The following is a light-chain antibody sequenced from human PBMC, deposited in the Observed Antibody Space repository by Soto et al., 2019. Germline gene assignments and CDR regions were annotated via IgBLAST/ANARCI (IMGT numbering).Light chain of an antibody. CDR2: GAS. CDR3: QQYDSSPRT. V-gene: IGKV3-20*01. CDR1: QSVSNNY. Sequence: EIVLTQSPGTLSLSPGERATLSCRASQSVSNNYLAWYQQKPGQAPRLLIYGASTRATGIPVRFSGSGSGTEFTLTISSLQSEDFAVYYCQQYDSSPRTFGQGNKVDIK. J-gene: IGKJ1*01.